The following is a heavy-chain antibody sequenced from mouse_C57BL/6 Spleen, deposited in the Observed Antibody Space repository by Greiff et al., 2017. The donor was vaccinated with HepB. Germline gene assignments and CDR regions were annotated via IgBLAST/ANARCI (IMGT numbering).Heavy chain of an antibody. Sequence: EVKLVESGGGLVKPGGSLKLSCAASGFTFSSYAMSWVRQTPEKRLEWVATISDGGSYTYYPDNVKGRFTISRDNAKNNMYLQMSHLKSEDTAMYYCARDMDYYATDWGQVTLVTVSA. V-gene: IGHV5-4*01. D-gene: IGHD1-1*01. CDR1: GFTFSSYA. CDR3: ARDMDYYATD. J-gene: IGHJ3*01. CDR2: ISDGGSYT.